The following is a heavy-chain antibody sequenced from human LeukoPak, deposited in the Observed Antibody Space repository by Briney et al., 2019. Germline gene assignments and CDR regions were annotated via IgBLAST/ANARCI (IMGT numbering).Heavy chain of an antibody. CDR2: IHYSGST. CDR1: GGSISSYY. V-gene: IGHV4-59*01. J-gene: IGHJ6*03. D-gene: IGHD2-2*01. CDR3: ARTTEGYCSSASCFGFSYSYYMDV. Sequence: PSETLSLTCTVSGGSISSYYWSWIRQPPGKGLEWIGYIHYSGSTTYNPSLQSRVSISVDTSKNQFSLRLSSVTAADTAVYYCARTTEGYCSSASCFGFSYSYYMDVWGKGTTVTISS.